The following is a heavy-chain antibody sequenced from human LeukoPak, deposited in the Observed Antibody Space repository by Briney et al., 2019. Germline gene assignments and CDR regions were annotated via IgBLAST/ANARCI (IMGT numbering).Heavy chain of an antibody. CDR2: IKSKTDGGTT. V-gene: IGHV3-15*01. D-gene: IGHD3-22*01. Sequence: GGSLRLSCAASGFTFSNAWMSWVRQAPGKGLEWVGRIKSKTDGGTTDYAAPVKGRFTISRDDSKSTLYLQMNSLKTEDTAVYYCTTYYYDSSGLLDYWGQGTLVTVSS. CDR3: TTYYYDSSGLLDY. J-gene: IGHJ4*02. CDR1: GFTFSNAW.